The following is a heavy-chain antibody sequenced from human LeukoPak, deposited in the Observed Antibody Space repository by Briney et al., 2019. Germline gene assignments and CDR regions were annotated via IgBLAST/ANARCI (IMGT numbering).Heavy chain of an antibody. CDR1: GFTFDDYA. V-gene: IGHV3-23*01. D-gene: IGHD3-22*01. CDR3: ANFVRGDHDSSGYPNWFDP. CDR2: ISWNSGST. Sequence: GGSLRLSCAASGFTFDDYAMHWVRQAPGKGLEWVSGISWNSGSTYYADSVKGRFTISRDNSKNTLYLQMNSLRAEDTAVYYCANFVRGDHDSSGYPNWFDPWGQGTLVTVSS. J-gene: IGHJ5*02.